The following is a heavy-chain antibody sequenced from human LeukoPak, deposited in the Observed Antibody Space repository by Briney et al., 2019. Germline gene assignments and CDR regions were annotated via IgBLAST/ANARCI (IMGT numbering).Heavy chain of an antibody. Sequence: SETLSLTCIVSGGSISSSSYYWGWIRQPPGKGLEWIGSIYYSGSTYYNPSLKSRVTISVDTSKNQFSLKLNSVTAADTAVYYCARQGSGWYTAYFDYWGQGTLVTVSS. V-gene: IGHV4-39*01. CDR3: ARQGSGWYTAYFDY. J-gene: IGHJ4*02. CDR1: GGSISSSSYY. CDR2: IYYSGST. D-gene: IGHD6-19*01.